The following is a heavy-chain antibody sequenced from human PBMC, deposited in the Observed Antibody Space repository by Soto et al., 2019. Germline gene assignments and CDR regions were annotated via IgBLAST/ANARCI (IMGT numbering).Heavy chain of an antibody. J-gene: IGHJ4*02. D-gene: IGHD3-22*01. CDR3: ARDYYKYYDSSGYYRSPAY. V-gene: IGHV3-23*01. CDR2: ISGSGGTS. CDR1: EFTFSSSS. Sequence: GGSLRLSCAASEFTFSSSSMSWVRQAPGKGLEWVSAISGSGGTSYYADSVKGRFTISRDNSKNTLFLQMNSLRAEDTAVYYCARDYYKYYDSSGYYRSPAYWGQGTLVTVSS.